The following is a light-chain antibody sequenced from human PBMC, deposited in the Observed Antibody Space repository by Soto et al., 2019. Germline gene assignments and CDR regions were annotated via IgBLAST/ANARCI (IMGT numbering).Light chain of an antibody. CDR1: QDISNY. CDR3: QQYDNLPPYT. Sequence: DIQMTQSPSSLSASVGDRVTITCQASQDISNYLNWYQQKPGKAPKLLIYDASHLETGVPSRFSGSGSGTDCTLTISSLQPEDIATYYCQQYDNLPPYTFGQGTKLEIK. J-gene: IGKJ2*01. V-gene: IGKV1-33*01. CDR2: DAS.